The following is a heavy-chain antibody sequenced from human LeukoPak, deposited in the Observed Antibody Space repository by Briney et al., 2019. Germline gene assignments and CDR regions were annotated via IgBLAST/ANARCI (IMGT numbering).Heavy chain of an antibody. V-gene: IGHV3-7*03. CDR3: AKTTQLDIVVVPAARDY. Sequence: GGSLRLSCPASGFRFSGFWMSWVRQAPGKGLEWVANIKPDGSEKYYVDSVKGRFTISRDNSKNTPYLQMNSLRAEDTAVYYCAKTTQLDIVVVPAARDYWGQGTLVTVSS. CDR1: GFRFSGFW. D-gene: IGHD2-2*03. J-gene: IGHJ4*02. CDR2: IKPDGSEK.